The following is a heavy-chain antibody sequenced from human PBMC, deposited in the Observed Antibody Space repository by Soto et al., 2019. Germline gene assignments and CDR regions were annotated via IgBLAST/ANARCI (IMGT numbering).Heavy chain of an antibody. D-gene: IGHD2-2*01. CDR1: GYTFTDYY. J-gene: IGHJ5*02. CDR3: ARVVPGAEAWFGP. V-gene: IGHV1-2*02. CDR2: INPDNGGT. Sequence: QVQLVQSGAEVKKPGASVKVSCKTSGYTFTDYYVHWVRQAPGHGLEWMGWINPDNGGTNYAQKFQGRVSMTTDTSTTTAYMELRSLRSDDTAVYYCARVVPGAEAWFGPWGQGTLVTVSS.